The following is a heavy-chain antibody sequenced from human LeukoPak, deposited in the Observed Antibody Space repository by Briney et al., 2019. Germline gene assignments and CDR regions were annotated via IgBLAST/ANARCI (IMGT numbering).Heavy chain of an antibody. CDR1: GGSISSSSYY. V-gene: IGHV4-39*01. J-gene: IGHJ4*02. Sequence: TSETLSLTCTVSGGSISSSSYYWGWIRQPPGKGLEWTGSIYYSGSTYYNPSLKSRVTISVDTSKNQFSLRLSSVIAADTAVYYCARRAQIYYGSGPFDHWGQGNLVTVSS. CDR2: IYYSGST. CDR3: ARRAQIYYGSGPFDH. D-gene: IGHD3-10*01.